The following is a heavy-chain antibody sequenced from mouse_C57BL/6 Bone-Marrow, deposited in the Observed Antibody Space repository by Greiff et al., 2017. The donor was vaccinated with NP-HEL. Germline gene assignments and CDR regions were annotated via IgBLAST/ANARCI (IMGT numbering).Heavy chain of an antibody. V-gene: IGHV7-1*01. D-gene: IGHD1-1*01. CDR1: GFTFSDFY. J-gene: IGHJ1*03. CDR3: ARDATTVERGYFDV. Sequence: DVMLVESGGGLVQSGRSLRLSCATSGFTFSDFYMEWVRQAPGKGLEWIAASRNKANDYTTEYSASVKGRFIVSRDTSQSILYLQMNALRAEDTAIYYCARDATTVERGYFDVWGTGTTVTVSS. CDR2: SRNKANDYTT.